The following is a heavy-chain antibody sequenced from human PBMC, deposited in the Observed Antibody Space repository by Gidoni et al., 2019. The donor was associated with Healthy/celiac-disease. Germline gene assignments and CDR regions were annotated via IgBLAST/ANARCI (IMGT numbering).Heavy chain of an antibody. Sequence: EVQLVESGGGLVQPGGSLRLSCAASGFTFSSYRMNWVRQAPGKGLEWVSYSSSSSSTIYYADSVKGRFTISRDNAKNSLYLQMNSLRAEDTAVYYCARALGYCSGGSCFYYYYGMDVWGQGTTVAVSS. CDR1: GFTFSSYR. CDR2: SSSSSSTI. CDR3: ARALGYCSGGSCFYYYYGMDV. J-gene: IGHJ6*02. V-gene: IGHV3-48*04. D-gene: IGHD2-15*01.